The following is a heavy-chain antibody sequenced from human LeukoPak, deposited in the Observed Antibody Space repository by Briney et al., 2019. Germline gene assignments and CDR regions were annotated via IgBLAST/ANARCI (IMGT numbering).Heavy chain of an antibody. V-gene: IGHV3-66*01. Sequence: PGGSPRLSCAASGFTFSSYSMNWVRQAPGKGLEWVSVIYSGGSTYYADSVKGRFTISRDNSKNTLYLQMNSLRAEDTAVYYCAKGPVYYLLSFDYWGQGTLVTVSS. D-gene: IGHD3-22*01. CDR2: IYSGGST. CDR1: GFTFSSYS. J-gene: IGHJ4*02. CDR3: AKGPVYYLLSFDY.